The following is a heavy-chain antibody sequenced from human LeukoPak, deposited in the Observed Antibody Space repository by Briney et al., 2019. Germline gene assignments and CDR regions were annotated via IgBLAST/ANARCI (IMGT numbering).Heavy chain of an antibody. V-gene: IGHV4-59*01. CDR3: ARGGTIFGVVPDFDY. D-gene: IGHD3-3*01. CDR1: GGSISSYY. CDR2: IYYSGST. J-gene: IGHJ4*02. Sequence: PSETLSLTCTVSGGSISSYYWSWIRQPPGKGLEWIGYIYYSGSTKYNPSLKSRVTISVDTSKNQLSLKLSSVTAADTAVYYCARGGTIFGVVPDFDYWGQGTLVTVSS.